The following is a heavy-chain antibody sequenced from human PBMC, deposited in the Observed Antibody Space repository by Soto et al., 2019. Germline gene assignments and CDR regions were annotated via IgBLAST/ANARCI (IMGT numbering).Heavy chain of an antibody. Sequence: SVKVSCKASGGTFSSYAISWVRQAPGQGLEWMGGIIPIFGTANYAQKFQGRVTITADESTSTAYMELSSLRSEDTAVYYCARAAARLNAFDIWGQGPMVTVSS. CDR2: IIPIFGTA. J-gene: IGHJ3*02. D-gene: IGHD6-6*01. CDR1: GGTFSSYA. V-gene: IGHV1-69*13. CDR3: ARAAARLNAFDI.